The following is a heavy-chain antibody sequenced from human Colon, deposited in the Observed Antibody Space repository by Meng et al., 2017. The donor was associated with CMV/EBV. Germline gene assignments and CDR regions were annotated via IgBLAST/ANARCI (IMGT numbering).Heavy chain of an antibody. CDR1: DLSFGGHY. J-gene: IGHJ4*02. CDR2: VNRAGSV. CDR3: ARGPAASYYVMFDY. Sequence: VSDLSFGGHYWSWIRQPPGKGLEWIGEVNRAGSVKSNPTLKTRLTISIDTSMNQFSLKLTSVSAADTAVYYCARGPAASYYVMFDYWGRGALVTVSS. V-gene: IGHV4-34*01. D-gene: IGHD3-10*01.